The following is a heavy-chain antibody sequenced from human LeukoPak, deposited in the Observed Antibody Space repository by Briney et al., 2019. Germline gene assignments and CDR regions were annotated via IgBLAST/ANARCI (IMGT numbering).Heavy chain of an antibody. CDR3: ARDEGGGWAYYDILTGYSYAFDI. CDR1: RFTFKEYS. Sequence: PGGSLILSCVTSRFTFKEYSMHWVRQAPGKGLEWVANIKQDGSEKYYVDSVKGRFTISRDNAKNSLYLQMNSLGAEDTAVYYCARDEGGGWAYYDILTGYSYAFDIWGQGTMVTVSS. CDR2: IKQDGSEK. J-gene: IGHJ3*02. D-gene: IGHD3-9*01. V-gene: IGHV3-7*05.